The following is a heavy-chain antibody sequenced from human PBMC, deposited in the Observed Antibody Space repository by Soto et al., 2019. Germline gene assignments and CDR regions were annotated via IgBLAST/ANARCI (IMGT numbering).Heavy chain of an antibody. V-gene: IGHV4-39*01. CDR3: ARHLSVGYFDY. Sequence: PSETLSLTCTVSGDSITSNSYFWAWIRQPPGKGLEWIGSIYYSGTTYYNPSLKSRVTISVDRSKNQFSLKLGSVTAADTAVYYCARHLSVGYFDYWGPGALVTVSS. D-gene: IGHD1-26*01. J-gene: IGHJ4*02. CDR2: IYYSGTT. CDR1: GDSITSNSYF.